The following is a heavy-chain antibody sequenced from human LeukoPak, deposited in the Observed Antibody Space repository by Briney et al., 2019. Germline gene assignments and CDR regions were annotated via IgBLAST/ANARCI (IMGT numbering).Heavy chain of an antibody. CDR2: VHSSGDI. Sequence: SQTLSLTCSVSGVSITSGSYYWGWIRQSAGKGLEWIGRVHSSGDIYHNAAFRSRAAVSGDASKNQFSLQLNSVTAADTAVYYCARGASPKDAVFFDYWGQGALITVSS. CDR1: GVSITSGSYY. V-gene: IGHV4-61*02. D-gene: IGHD3-16*01. CDR3: ARGASPKDAVFFDY. J-gene: IGHJ4*02.